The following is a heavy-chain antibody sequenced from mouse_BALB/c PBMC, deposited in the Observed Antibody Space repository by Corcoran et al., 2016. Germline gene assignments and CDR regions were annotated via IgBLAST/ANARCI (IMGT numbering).Heavy chain of an antibody. Sequence: QIQLVQSGPELKKPGETVKISCKASGYTFTNYGMNWVKQAPGKGLKWMGWINTYTGEPTYADAFKGRFAFSLETSASTAYLQINNLKNEDTATEFWAREPRAMDYWGQGTSVTVSS. J-gene: IGHJ4*01. V-gene: IGHV9-3-1*01. CDR3: AREPRAMDY. CDR2: INTYTGEP. CDR1: GYTFTNYG.